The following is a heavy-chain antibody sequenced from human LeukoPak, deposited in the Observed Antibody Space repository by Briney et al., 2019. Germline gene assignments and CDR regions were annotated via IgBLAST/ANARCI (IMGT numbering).Heavy chain of an antibody. J-gene: IGHJ6*02. V-gene: IGHV3-23*01. D-gene: IGHD2-15*01. CDR2: ISGSGVST. CDR3: ARDGGFCSGGSCTYYYGMDV. Sequence: GGSLRLSCATSGITFNNYAMTWVRQAPGKGLEWVSAISGSGVSTYYADSVKGRFTISRDNSKNTLYLQMNSLRAEDTAVYYCARDGGFCSGGSCTYYYGMDVWGQGTTVTVSS. CDR1: GITFNNYA.